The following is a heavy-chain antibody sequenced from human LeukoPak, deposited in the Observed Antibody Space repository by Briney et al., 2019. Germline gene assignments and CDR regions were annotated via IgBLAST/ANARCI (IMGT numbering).Heavy chain of an antibody. J-gene: IGHJ4*02. CDR2: ISAYNGNT. V-gene: IGHV1-18*01. CDR1: GYTFTSYG. CDR3: ARGGPYDSSGYYYNYFDY. Sequence: ASVKVSCKASGYTFTSYGISWVRQAPGQGLEWMGWISAYNGNTNYAQKLQGRVTMTTDTSTSTAYMELRSLRSDDTAVYYCARGGPYDSSGYYYNYFDYWGQGTLVTVSS. D-gene: IGHD3-22*01.